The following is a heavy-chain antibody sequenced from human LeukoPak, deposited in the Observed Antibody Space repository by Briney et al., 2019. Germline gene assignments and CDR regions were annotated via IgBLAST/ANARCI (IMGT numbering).Heavy chain of an antibody. J-gene: IGHJ1*01. Sequence: GGFLRLSCAASGFTFDEFAMHWVRQAPGKGLEWVSFVSGDGGRTDYADSVKGRFTISRDNSKNSLYLQMNSLTAEDTAFYFCARDRMSRAPTYFHHWGQGTLVTVSA. V-gene: IGHV3-43*02. D-gene: IGHD2-2*01. CDR3: ARDRMSRAPTYFHH. CDR2: VSGDGGRT. CDR1: GFTFDEFA.